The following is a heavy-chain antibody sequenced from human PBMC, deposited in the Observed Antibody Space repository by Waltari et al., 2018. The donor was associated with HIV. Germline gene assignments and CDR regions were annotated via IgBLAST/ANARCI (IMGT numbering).Heavy chain of an antibody. J-gene: IGHJ5*02. CDR2: IIPIFGTA. V-gene: IGHV1-69*06. CDR1: GGTFSSYA. CDR3: AREGPPGPSSSSHSNWFDP. Sequence: QVQLVQSGAEVKKPGSSVKVSCKASGGTFSSYAISWVRQAPGQGLEWMGGIIPIFGTANYAQKFQGRVTITADKSTSTAYMELSSLRSEDTAVYYCAREGPPGPSSSSHSNWFDPWGQGTLVTVSS. D-gene: IGHD6-6*01.